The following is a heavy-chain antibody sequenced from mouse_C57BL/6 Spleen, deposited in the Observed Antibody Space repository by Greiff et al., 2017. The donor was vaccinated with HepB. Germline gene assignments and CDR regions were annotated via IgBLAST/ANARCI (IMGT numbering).Heavy chain of an antibody. J-gene: IGHJ1*03. CDR3: ARSAHYYGTRYFDV. V-gene: IGHV7-3*01. D-gene: IGHD1-1*01. CDR1: GFTFTDYY. Sequence: EVHLVESGGGLVQPGGSLSLSCAASGFTFTDYYMSWVRQPPGKALEWLGFIRNKANGYTTEYSASVKGRFTISRDNSQSILYLQMNALRAEDSATYYCARSAHYYGTRYFDVWGTGTTVTVSS. CDR2: IRNKANGYTT.